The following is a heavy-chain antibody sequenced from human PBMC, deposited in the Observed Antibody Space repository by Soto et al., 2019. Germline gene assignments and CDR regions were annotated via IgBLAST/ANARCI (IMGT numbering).Heavy chain of an antibody. V-gene: IGHV1-69*06. D-gene: IGHD5-18*01. Sequence: QVQLVQSGAEVKKPGSSVKVSCKASGGTFSSYAISWVRQAPGQGLEWMGGIIPIFGTANYAQKFQGRVTITADKSISTAHIELSSLRSEDTAVYYCAWGGPRDGYELDWPQGGDYYYYGMDVWGQGTTVTVSS. J-gene: IGHJ6*02. CDR2: IIPIFGTA. CDR3: AWGGPRDGYELDWPQGGDYYYYGMDV. CDR1: GGTFSSYA.